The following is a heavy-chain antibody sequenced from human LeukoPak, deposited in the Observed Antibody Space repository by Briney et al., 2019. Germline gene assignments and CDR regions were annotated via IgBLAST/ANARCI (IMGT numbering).Heavy chain of an antibody. CDR1: GGSISSYY. CDR3: SRESGAFCPFGY. V-gene: IGHV4-4*07. Sequence: MTSETLSLTCTVSGGSISSYYWSWIRQPAGKGLEWIGRIYTSGSTNYNPSLKSRVTMSVDTSKNQFSLKLSSVTAADTAIYYCSRESGAFCPFGYWGQGTLVIVPS. J-gene: IGHJ4*02. D-gene: IGHD1-26*01. CDR2: IYTSGST.